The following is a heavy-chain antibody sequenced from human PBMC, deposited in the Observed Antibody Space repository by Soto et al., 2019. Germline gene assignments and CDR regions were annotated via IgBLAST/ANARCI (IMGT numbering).Heavy chain of an antibody. CDR3: ARSATISRAKEYHYLLAV. CDR1: GYTFTSYY. Sequence: ASVKVSCKASGYTFTSYYMHWVRQAPGQGLEWMGIINPSGGSTSYAQKFQGRVTMTRDTSTSTVYMELSSLRSEDTAVYYCARSATISRAKEYHYLLAVCGKGSTVTVSS. CDR2: INPSGGST. D-gene: IGHD5-12*01. J-gene: IGHJ6*03. V-gene: IGHV1-46*03.